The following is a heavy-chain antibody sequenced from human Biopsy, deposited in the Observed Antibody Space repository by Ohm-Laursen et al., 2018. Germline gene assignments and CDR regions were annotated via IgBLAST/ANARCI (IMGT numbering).Heavy chain of an antibody. V-gene: IGHV1-24*01. D-gene: IGHD1-1*01. Sequence: ASVKVSCKVSGYRLTELSMHWVRQAPGQGLEWMGGFAPENGRTVYSQKFQGRVTMTEDTSTSTAYMEVWRLRSDDTAVYYCAADINVWNVNYWGQGTQVIVSS. J-gene: IGHJ4*02. CDR1: GYRLTELS. CDR2: FAPENGRT. CDR3: AADINVWNVNY.